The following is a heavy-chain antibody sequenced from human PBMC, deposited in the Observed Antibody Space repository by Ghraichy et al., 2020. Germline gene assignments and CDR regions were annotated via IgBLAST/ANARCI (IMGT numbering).Heavy chain of an antibody. Sequence: SVKVSCKASGGTFSSYAISWVRQAPGQGLEWMGGIIPIFGTANYAQKFQGRVTITTDESTSTAYMELSSLRSEDTAVYYCARGWAAGTAMAPKNDYWGQGTLVTVSS. V-gene: IGHV1-69*05. D-gene: IGHD5-18*01. J-gene: IGHJ4*02. CDR3: ARGWAAGTAMAPKNDY. CDR1: GGTFSSYA. CDR2: IIPIFGTA.